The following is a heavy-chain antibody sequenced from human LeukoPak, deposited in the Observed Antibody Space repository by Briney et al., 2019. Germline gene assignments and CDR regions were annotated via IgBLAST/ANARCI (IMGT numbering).Heavy chain of an antibody. CDR1: GFTFSSYW. CDR3: ARVMDCGGDCGYYYYYGMDV. CDR2: INNDGSST. Sequence: GGSLRLSCAASGFTFSSYWMHWVRQAPGKGLVWVSRINNDGSSTSYADSVKGRFTISRDNAKNTLYLQMNSLRAEDTAVYYCARVMDCGGDCGYYYYYGMDVWGQGTTVTVS. J-gene: IGHJ6*02. V-gene: IGHV3-74*01. D-gene: IGHD2-21*02.